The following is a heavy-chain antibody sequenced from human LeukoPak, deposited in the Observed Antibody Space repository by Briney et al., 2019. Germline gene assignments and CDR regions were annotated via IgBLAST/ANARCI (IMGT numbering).Heavy chain of an antibody. J-gene: IGHJ4*02. CDR2: MNPSSGNT. D-gene: IGHD1-26*01. V-gene: IGHV1-8*03. CDR1: GYTFTSYD. Sequence: ASVKVSCKASGYTFTSYDINWVRQATGQGLEWMGWMNPSSGNTGYAQKFQGRVTITRNTSISTAYMELSSLRSEDTAVYYCAREGSYYFGYWGQGTLVTVSS. CDR3: AREGSYYFGY.